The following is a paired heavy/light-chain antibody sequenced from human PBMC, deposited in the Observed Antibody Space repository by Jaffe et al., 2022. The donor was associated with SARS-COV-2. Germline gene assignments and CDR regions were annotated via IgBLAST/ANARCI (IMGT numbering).Light chain of an antibody. J-gene: IGKJ2*01. CDR3: EQSFSFPDT. CDR1: QSISTY. Sequence: DIQMTQSPSSLSASVGDRVTITCRASQSISTYLNWYQQKPGKAPKLLIHGASNLQSGVPSRFSGSGYGTDFTLTISSLQPEDFASYYCEQSFSFPDTFGPGTKVEV. CDR2: GAS. V-gene: IGKV1-39*01.
Heavy chain of an antibody. CDR1: GFSFSSFA. V-gene: IGHV3-23*01. J-gene: IGHJ6*02. D-gene: IGHD6-13*01. CDR2: ISGNGLST. CDR3: AKHGSSFPEYHYGMDV. Sequence: EVRLLESGGGLIQPGGSLTLSCAASGFSFSSFALTWVRQAPGKGLEWVSAISGNGLSTYFADSVRGRFAISRDNSKNTLLLQMGSLRAEDTAVYYCAKHGSSFPEYHYGMDVWGQGTTVTVSS.